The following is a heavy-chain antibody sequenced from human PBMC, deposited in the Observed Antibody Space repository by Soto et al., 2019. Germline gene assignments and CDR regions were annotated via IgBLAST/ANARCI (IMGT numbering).Heavy chain of an antibody. V-gene: IGHV3-7*01. J-gene: IGHJ5*02. CDR2: IKQDGSEK. D-gene: IGHD6-6*01. CDR1: GFPFRRYG. CDR3: GRDLPSISGRPGGWFDP. Sequence: GGSLRLAGSAFGFPFRRYGMSWVRQAPVKGLEWVANIKQDGSEKSYVDSVKGRFSISRDNAKNSLYLQMNSLRVEDTAVYFCGRDLPSISGRPGGWFDPWGQGTLVTLSS.